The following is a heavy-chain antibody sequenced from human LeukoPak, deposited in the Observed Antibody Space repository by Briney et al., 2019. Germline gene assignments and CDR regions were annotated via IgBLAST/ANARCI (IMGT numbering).Heavy chain of an antibody. J-gene: IGHJ6*03. Sequence: SETLSLTCTVSGGSISSSSYYWGWIRQPPGKGLEWIGSIYYSGSTYYNPSLKSRVTISVDTSKNQFSLKLSSVTAADTAVYYCARAQHHYYYYYYMDVWGKGTTVTVSS. CDR1: GGSISSSSYY. CDR3: ARAQHHYYYYYYMDV. D-gene: IGHD2-2*01. V-gene: IGHV4-39*07. CDR2: IYYSGST.